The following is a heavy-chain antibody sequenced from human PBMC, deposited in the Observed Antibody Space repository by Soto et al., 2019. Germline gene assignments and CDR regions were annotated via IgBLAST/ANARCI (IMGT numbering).Heavy chain of an antibody. CDR2: IIPIFGTA. Sequence: SVKVSCKASGVTFSSYAISWVRQAPGQGLEWMGGIIPIFGTANYAQKFQGRVTITADKSTSTAYMELSSLRSEDTAVYYCARAVLRFLEWLSQRNYYYYYGMDVWGQGTTVTVSS. CDR1: GVTFSSYA. CDR3: ARAVLRFLEWLSQRNYYYYYGMDV. D-gene: IGHD3-3*01. V-gene: IGHV1-69*06. J-gene: IGHJ6*02.